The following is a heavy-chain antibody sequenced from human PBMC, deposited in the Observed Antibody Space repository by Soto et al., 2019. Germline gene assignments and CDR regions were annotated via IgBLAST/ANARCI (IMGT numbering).Heavy chain of an antibody. CDR3: AGSPGLSRISGTTLGA. V-gene: IGHV3-74*01. CDR2: INGDGSST. J-gene: IGHJ5*01. CDR1: GFTFSSHW. Sequence: PGGSLRLSCAASGFTFSSHWMHWVRQAPGKGLVWVSRINGDGSSTSYADSVKGRFTISRDNAKNMLYLQVNSLRADDTAVYYCAGSPGLSRISGTTLGAWGQGTLVTVSP. D-gene: IGHD1-7*01.